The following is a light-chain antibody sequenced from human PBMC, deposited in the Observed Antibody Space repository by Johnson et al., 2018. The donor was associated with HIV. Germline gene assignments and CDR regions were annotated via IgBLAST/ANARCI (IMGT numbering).Light chain of an antibody. Sequence: QSVLTQPPSVSAAPGQMVTISCSGSSSNIGRNYVSWYQQLPGTAPKLLIYQHTWRPSWIPDRFSGSTSGASATLAITGLQTGDEADYYCGTWDSGLSAGHVFGTGTKVTVL. CDR1: SSNIGRNY. CDR2: QHT. V-gene: IGLV1-51*02. CDR3: GTWDSGLSAGHV. J-gene: IGLJ1*01.